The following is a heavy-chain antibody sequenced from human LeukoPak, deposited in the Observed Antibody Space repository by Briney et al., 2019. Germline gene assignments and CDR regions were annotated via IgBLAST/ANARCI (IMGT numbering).Heavy chain of an antibody. CDR2: IYYSGST. J-gene: IGHJ4*02. CDR1: GGSISSGDYY. Sequence: SQTLSLTCTVSGGSISSGDYYWSWIRQPAGKGLEWIGRIYYSGSTNYNPSLKSRVTISVDTSKNQFSLKLSSVTAADTAVYYCARHATGQWLALDYWGQGTLVTVSS. V-gene: IGHV4-61*02. D-gene: IGHD6-19*01. CDR3: ARHATGQWLALDY.